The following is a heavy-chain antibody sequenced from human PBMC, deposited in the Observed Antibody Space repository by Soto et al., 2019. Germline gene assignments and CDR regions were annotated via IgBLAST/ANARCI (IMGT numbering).Heavy chain of an antibody. CDR3: VSQRTTVPTQAYFDY. CDR2: VYYRGRS. CDR1: GVSVTTSSYY. D-gene: IGHD4-17*01. Sequence: SETLCLTCTVSGVSVTTSSYYWGWLRPSPGKGLEWIGSVYYRGRSYSKSSVKSRVTISVDTSKNRFSLSLNSVTASDTAVYFCVSQRTTVPTQAYFDYWGPGALVTVSS. J-gene: IGHJ4*02. V-gene: IGHV4-39*01.